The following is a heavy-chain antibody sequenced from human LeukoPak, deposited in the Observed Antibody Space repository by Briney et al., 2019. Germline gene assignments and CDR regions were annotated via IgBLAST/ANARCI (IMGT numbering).Heavy chain of an antibody. D-gene: IGHD3-16*01. Sequence: PSETLSLTCTVSGGSISSYYWSWIRQPPGKGLEWIGYIYYSGSTNYNPSLKSRVTMSVDTSKNQFSLKLSSVTAADTAVYYCARTGGDLRLALPNAFDIWGQGTMVTVSS. CDR1: GGSISSYY. V-gene: IGHV4-59*08. CDR3: ARTGGDLRLALPNAFDI. J-gene: IGHJ3*02. CDR2: IYYSGST.